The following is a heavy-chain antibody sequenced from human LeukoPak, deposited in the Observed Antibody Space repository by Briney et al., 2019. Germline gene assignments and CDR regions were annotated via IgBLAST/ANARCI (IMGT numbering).Heavy chain of an antibody. Sequence: PSETLSLTCTVSGGSISSHYWSWIRQPPGKGLEWIGCIYYSGSTNYNPSLKSRVAISVDTSKNQFSLKLSSVTAADTAVYYCARDLFRSGVQYWGQGTLVTVSS. CDR2: IYYSGST. J-gene: IGHJ4*02. CDR1: GGSISSHY. V-gene: IGHV4-59*11. D-gene: IGHD3-10*01. CDR3: ARDLFRSGVQY.